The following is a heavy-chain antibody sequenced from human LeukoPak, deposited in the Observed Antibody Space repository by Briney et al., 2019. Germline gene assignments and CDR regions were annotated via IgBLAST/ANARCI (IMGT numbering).Heavy chain of an antibody. CDR3: AKDNIRRFLEWLFDS. V-gene: IGHV3-9*01. J-gene: IGHJ4*02. CDR2: IRWNSGSI. D-gene: IGHD3-3*01. Sequence: GGSLRLSCAASGFTFDDYAMPWVRQAPGKGLEWVSGIRWNSGSIGYADSVKGRFTISRDNANNSLYLQMNSLGAEDTALYYCAKDNIRRFLEWLFDSWGQGTLVSVSS. CDR1: GFTFDDYA.